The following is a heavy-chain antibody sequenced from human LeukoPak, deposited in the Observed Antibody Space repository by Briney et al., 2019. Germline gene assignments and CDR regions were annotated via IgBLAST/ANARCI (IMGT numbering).Heavy chain of an antibody. CDR3: ASALYYYSGMDV. V-gene: IGHV4-38-2*01. CDR1: NYSISSGYY. CDR2: IYHNGYT. J-gene: IGHJ6*04. Sequence: SETLSLTCAVSNYSISSGYYWDWIRQPPGKGLEWIGRIYHNGYTYYNPSLKSRVTISVDTSKNQFSLKLKSATAADTAVYYCASALYYYSGMDVWGKGTTVTVSS.